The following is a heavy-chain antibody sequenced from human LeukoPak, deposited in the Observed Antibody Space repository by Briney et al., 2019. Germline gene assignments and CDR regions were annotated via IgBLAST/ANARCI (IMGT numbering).Heavy chain of an antibody. CDR3: ARGIAAAVYYYYYMDV. J-gene: IGHJ6*03. Sequence: ASVKVSCKASGYTFTSYAMNWVRQAPGQGLEWMGWINTNTGNPTYAQGFTGRFVFSLDTSVSTAYLQISSLKAEDTAVYYCARGIAAAVYYYYYMDVWGKGTTVTVSS. CDR2: INTNTGNP. D-gene: IGHD6-13*01. CDR1: GYTFTSYA. V-gene: IGHV7-4-1*02.